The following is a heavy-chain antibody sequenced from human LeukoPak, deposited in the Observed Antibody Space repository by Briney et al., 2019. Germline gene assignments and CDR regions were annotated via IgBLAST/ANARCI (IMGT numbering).Heavy chain of an antibody. CDR1: GGSISSGGYY. D-gene: IGHD1-26*01. CDR3: ARDTVGVTDY. Sequence: LSLTCTVSGGSISSGGYYWSWIRQPPGKGLEWVSSIYSSTSHIYYADSVRGRFTISRDNAKNSLYLQMNSLRAEDTALYYCARDTVGVTDYWGQGTLVTVSS. CDR2: IYSSTSHI. V-gene: IGHV3-11*06. J-gene: IGHJ4*02.